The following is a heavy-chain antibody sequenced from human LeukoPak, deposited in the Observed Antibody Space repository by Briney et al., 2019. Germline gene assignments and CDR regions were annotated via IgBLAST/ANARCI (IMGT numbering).Heavy chain of an antibody. CDR1: GFTFSSYG. Sequence: LPGRSLRLSCAASGFTFSSYGMHWVRQAPGKGLEWVAVISYDGSSKYYADSVKGRFTISRDNPKNTLYLEMNSLRAEDTAVYYCAKEDSGSYYSFDYWGQGTLVTVSS. V-gene: IGHV3-30*18. D-gene: IGHD1-26*01. CDR3: AKEDSGSYYSFDY. CDR2: ISYDGSSK. J-gene: IGHJ4*02.